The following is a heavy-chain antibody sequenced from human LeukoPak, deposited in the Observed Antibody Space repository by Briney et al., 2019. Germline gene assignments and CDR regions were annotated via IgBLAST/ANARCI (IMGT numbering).Heavy chain of an antibody. CDR1: GGSISSGGYY. D-gene: IGHD3-3*01. Sequence: SETLSLTCTVSGGSISSGGYYWTWIRQPPGKGLEWIGYIYHSGSTYYNPSLKSRVTISVDRSKNQFSLKLSSVTAADTAVYYCARGTTIFGVVARAFDIWGQGTMVTVSS. V-gene: IGHV4-30-2*01. CDR3: ARGTTIFGVVARAFDI. CDR2: IYHSGST. J-gene: IGHJ3*02.